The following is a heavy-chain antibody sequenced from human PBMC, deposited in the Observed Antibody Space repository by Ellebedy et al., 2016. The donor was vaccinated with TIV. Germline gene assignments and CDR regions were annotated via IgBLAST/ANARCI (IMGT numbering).Heavy chain of an antibody. Sequence: GGSLRLSCAASGFPFKSYWMSWVRQAPGKGLEWVGNINQDGSEKYYVDSVKGRFSISRDNAKNSLYLQMNSLRAEDTALYFCARDGSYGDYLSPRHAFKMWGQGTKVTVSS. CDR1: GFPFKSYW. J-gene: IGHJ3*02. CDR2: INQDGSEK. V-gene: IGHV3-7*01. D-gene: IGHD4-17*01. CDR3: ARDGSYGDYLSPRHAFKM.